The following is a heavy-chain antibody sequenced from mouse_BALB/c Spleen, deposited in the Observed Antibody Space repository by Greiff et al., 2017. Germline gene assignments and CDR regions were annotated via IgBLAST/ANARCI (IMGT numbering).Heavy chain of an antibody. CDR1: GYTFSSYW. Sequence: VKLVESGAELMKPGASVKISCKATGYTFSSYWIEWVKQRPGHGLEWIGEILPGSGSTNYNEKFKGKATFTADTSSNTAYMQLSSLTSEDSAVYYCARERNYRFFDYWGQGTTLTVSS. D-gene: IGHD2-14*01. J-gene: IGHJ2*01. CDR2: ILPGSGST. V-gene: IGHV1-9*01. CDR3: ARERNYRFFDY.